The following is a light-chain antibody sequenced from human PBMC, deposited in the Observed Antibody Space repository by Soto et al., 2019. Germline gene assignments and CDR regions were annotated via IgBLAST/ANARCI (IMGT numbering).Light chain of an antibody. V-gene: IGKV1-39*01. CDR3: QQSYSTPRT. Sequence: DIQMTQSPSSLSASVGDRVTITCRASQSISSYLNWYQQKPGKAPKLLIYAASSLQSGVPSRFSVSGSGTDFTLTISSLQPEDFATYYFQQSYSTPRTFGQGTKVVIK. CDR1: QSISSY. J-gene: IGKJ1*01. CDR2: AAS.